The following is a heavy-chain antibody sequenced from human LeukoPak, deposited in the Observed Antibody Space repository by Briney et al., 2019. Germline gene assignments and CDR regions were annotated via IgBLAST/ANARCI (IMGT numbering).Heavy chain of an antibody. CDR3: AKDGYDSSGYYYGDY. Sequence: AGSLRLSCAASGFTFSSYGMHWVRQAPGKGLERVAFIRFDGSNKYYADSVKGRFTISRDNSKNTLYLQMNSLRAEDTAVYYCAKDGYDSSGYYYGDYWGQGTLVTVSS. V-gene: IGHV3-30*02. CDR1: GFTFSSYG. CDR2: IRFDGSNK. D-gene: IGHD3-22*01. J-gene: IGHJ4*02.